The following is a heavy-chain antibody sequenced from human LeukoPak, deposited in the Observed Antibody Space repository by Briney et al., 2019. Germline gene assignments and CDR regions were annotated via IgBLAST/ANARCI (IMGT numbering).Heavy chain of an antibody. CDR2: IYYSGST. CDR3: ASLIVATGYYFDY. Sequence: SETLSLTCTVSGGSISSSSYYWGWIRQPPGKGLEWIGSIYYSGSTYYNPSLKSRVTISVDTSKNQFSLKLSSVTAADTAVCYCASLIVATGYYFDYWGQGTLVTVSS. V-gene: IGHV4-39*01. D-gene: IGHD5-12*01. J-gene: IGHJ4*02. CDR1: GGSISSSSYY.